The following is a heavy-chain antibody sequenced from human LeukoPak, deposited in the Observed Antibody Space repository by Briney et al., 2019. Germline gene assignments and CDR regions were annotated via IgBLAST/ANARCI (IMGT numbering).Heavy chain of an antibody. CDR3: ATLVFYYDILTGYDRDY. CDR2: FDPEDGET. CDR1: GYTFTGYY. J-gene: IGHJ4*02. D-gene: IGHD3-9*01. V-gene: IGHV1-24*01. Sequence: ASVKVSCKASGYTFTGYYMHWVRQAPGKGLEWMGGFDPEDGETIYAQKFQGRVTMTEDTSTDTAYMELSSLRSEDTAVYYCATLVFYYDILTGYDRDYWGQGTLVTVSS.